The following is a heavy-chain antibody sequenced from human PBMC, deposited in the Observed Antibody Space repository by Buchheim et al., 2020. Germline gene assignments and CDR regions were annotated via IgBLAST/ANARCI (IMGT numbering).Heavy chain of an antibody. J-gene: IGHJ2*01. V-gene: IGHV1-8*01. CDR2: MNPNSGNT. Sequence: QVQLVQSGAEVKKPGASVKVSCKASGYTFTSYDINWVRQATGQGLEWMGWMNPNSGNTGYAQKFQGRVTMTRNTSISTAYMELSSLRSEDTAVYYCARVGDYGDFTSYWYFDLWGRGTLVTVSS. D-gene: IGHD4-17*01. CDR1: GYTFTSYD. CDR3: ARVGDYGDFTSYWYFDL.